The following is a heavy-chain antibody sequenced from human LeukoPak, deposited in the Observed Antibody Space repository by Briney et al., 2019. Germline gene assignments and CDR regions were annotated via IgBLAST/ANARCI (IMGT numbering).Heavy chain of an antibody. J-gene: IGHJ4*02. CDR2: FYPADSKT. V-gene: IGHV5-51*01. CDR1: GYTFTTYW. D-gene: IGHD6-19*01. CDR3: ARGGDGSGFLFY. Sequence: GESLKISCKGSGYTFTTYWIGWVRQMPGKGLEWLGFFYPADSKTTYSPSVQGQVTISADKSISTAYLQWSSLKASDTAIYYCARGGDGSGFLFYWGQGTLVTVSS.